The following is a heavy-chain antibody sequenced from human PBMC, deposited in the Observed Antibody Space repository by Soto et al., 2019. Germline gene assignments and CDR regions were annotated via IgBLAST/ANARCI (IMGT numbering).Heavy chain of an antibody. CDR2: IDPSDSYT. CDR1: GYSFTSYW. D-gene: IGHD3-22*01. V-gene: IGHV5-10-1*01. J-gene: IGHJ3*02. Sequence: GESLKISCKGSGYSFTSYWISWVRQMPGKGLEWMGRIDPSDSYTNYSPSFQGHVTISADKSISTAYLQWSSLKASDTAMYYCARHYYYDSSGCDSFDIWGQGTMVTVSS. CDR3: ARHYYYDSSGCDSFDI.